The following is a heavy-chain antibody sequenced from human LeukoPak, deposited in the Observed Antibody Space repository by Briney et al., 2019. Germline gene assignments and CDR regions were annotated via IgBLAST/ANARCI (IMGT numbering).Heavy chain of an antibody. J-gene: IGHJ5*02. CDR2: IYYTGNT. CDR3: VRSKSGAYGWFDP. V-gene: IGHV4-59*01. CDR1: GGSTSGYF. Sequence: SETLSLTCTVSGGSTSGYFWTWIRQPPGKGLEWIGFIYYTGNTNYNPSLKSRVTISIDTSKNHFSLNVNSVTAADAAVYYCVRSKSGAYGWFDPWGPGTLVTVSS. D-gene: IGHD2-15*01.